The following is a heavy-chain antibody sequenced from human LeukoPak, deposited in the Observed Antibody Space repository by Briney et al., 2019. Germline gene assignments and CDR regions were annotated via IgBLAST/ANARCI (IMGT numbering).Heavy chain of an antibody. CDR1: GFTFSDYY. CDR2: ISSRGSTI. Sequence: GGPLRLSCAACGFTFSDYYMSWMRQAPGKGVEWVSYISSRGSTIYYADSVKVRFTISRDNAKNSLYMQMNSLRAEDTAVYYCARDLRYYYYMDVWGKGTTVTVSS. CDR3: ARDLRYYYYMDV. V-gene: IGHV3-11*01. J-gene: IGHJ6*03.